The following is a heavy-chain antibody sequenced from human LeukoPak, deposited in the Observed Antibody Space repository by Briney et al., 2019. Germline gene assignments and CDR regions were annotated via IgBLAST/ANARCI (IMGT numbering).Heavy chain of an antibody. CDR1: GGSISSGGYY. J-gene: IGHJ4*02. D-gene: IGHD3-10*01. V-gene: IGHV4-30-2*01. CDR2: IYHSGST. Sequence: SQTLSLTCTVSGGSISSGGYYWSWIRQPPGKGLEWIGYIYHSGSTYYNPSLKSRVTISVDRSKNQFSLKLSSVTAADTAVYYCARHPRTGGHYGSGYDYWGQGTLVTVSS. CDR3: ARHPRTGGHYGSGYDY.